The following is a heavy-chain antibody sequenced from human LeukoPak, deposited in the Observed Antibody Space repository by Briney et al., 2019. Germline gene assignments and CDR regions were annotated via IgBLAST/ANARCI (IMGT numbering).Heavy chain of an antibody. Sequence: GGSLRLSCAASGFTFSSYGMHWVRQAPGKGLEWVAVIWYDGSNKYYADSVKGRFTVSRDNSKNTLYVQMNSLRVEDTAVYYCARSYYDFWSGYWHFDYWGQGTLFTVSS. CDR1: GFTFSSYG. V-gene: IGHV3-33*01. D-gene: IGHD3-3*01. CDR3: ARSYYDFWSGYWHFDY. CDR2: IWYDGSNK. J-gene: IGHJ4*02.